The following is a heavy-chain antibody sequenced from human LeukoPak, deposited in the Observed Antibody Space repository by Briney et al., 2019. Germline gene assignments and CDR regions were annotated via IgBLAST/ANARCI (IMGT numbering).Heavy chain of an antibody. J-gene: IGHJ6*03. CDR1: GFTFSSYG. Sequence: PGGSLRLSCAASGFTFSSYGMHWVREAPGKGLEWVAFIRYDGSNKYYADSVKGRFTISRDNSKNTLYLQMNSLRAEDMAVYYCAKDREAVAGYYYYYYRDVWGKGTTVTISS. V-gene: IGHV3-30*02. CDR3: AKDREAVAGYYYYYYRDV. CDR2: IRYDGSNK. D-gene: IGHD6-19*01.